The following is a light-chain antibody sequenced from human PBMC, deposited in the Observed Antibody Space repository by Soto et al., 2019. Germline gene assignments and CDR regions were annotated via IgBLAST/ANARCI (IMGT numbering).Light chain of an antibody. Sequence: EIVMAQSPAILCVSPGERATLSCRANQSISSNLAWYQQKPGQAPRLLIYGAATRATGIPARFSGSGSGTDFTLTISSLQPDDFATYYCQKYNSYLWTFGQGTKVDIK. J-gene: IGKJ1*01. CDR2: GAA. V-gene: IGKV3-15*01. CDR1: QSISSN. CDR3: QKYNSYLWT.